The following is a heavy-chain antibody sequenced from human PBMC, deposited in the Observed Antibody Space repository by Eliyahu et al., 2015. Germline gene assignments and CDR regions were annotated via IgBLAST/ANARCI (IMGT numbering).Heavy chain of an antibody. Sequence: QVQLQQWGAGLLKPSETLSLTCAVYGGSFSGYYWSWIRQPPGKGLEWIGEINHSGSTNYNPSLKSRVTISVDTSKNQFSLKLSSVTAADTAVYYCARGPRYYDSSGYYSQFDYWGQGTLVTVSS. J-gene: IGHJ4*02. D-gene: IGHD3-22*01. V-gene: IGHV4-34*01. CDR2: INHSGST. CDR1: GGSFSGYY. CDR3: ARGPRYYDSSGYYSQFDY.